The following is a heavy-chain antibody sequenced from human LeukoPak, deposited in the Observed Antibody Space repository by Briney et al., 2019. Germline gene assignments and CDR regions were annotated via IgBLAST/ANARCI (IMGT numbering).Heavy chain of an antibody. CDR2: ISISGVST. V-gene: IGHV3-23*01. J-gene: IGHJ5*02. CDR1: GFALTSYA. D-gene: IGHD2-8*01. Sequence: GGSLTLSCAASGFALTSYAMSWVRQAPGQGLEWVSSISISGVSTYYADSVKGRFTISRDNSENTLHLQMNSLRVEDTAIYFCARCMVLRQGWCNWFDAWGQGTLVTVSS. CDR3: ARCMVLRQGWCNWFDA.